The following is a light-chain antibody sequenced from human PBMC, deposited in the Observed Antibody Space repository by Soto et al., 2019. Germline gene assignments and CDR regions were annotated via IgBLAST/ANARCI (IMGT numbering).Light chain of an antibody. J-gene: IGKJ4*01. CDR2: GAS. CDR3: QQYDRWPVT. Sequence: EVVMTQSPATLSVSPGERVTFSCRASQSVTTNLAGYQHKPGQSPRLLISGASTGASGIPPRFSGSGSGTEFTLTIDRLQSAYVAVYYCQQYDRWPVTFGGGTKVEIK. V-gene: IGKV3-15*01. CDR1: QSVTTN.